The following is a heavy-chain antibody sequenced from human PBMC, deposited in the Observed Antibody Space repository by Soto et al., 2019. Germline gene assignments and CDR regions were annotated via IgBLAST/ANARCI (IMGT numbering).Heavy chain of an antibody. CDR1: GYTFTSHA. V-gene: IGHV1-3*01. J-gene: IGHJ4*02. CDR2: INSANGNT. Sequence: ASVKVSCKASGYTFTSHAMHWVRQAPGQRLEWMGWINSANGNTKYSQKFQGRATITRDTSASTAYMEPSSLGYEDTAVYFCARLLYYDSSGCPVDYWGQGTLVTGSS. CDR3: ARLLYYDSSGCPVDY. D-gene: IGHD3-22*01.